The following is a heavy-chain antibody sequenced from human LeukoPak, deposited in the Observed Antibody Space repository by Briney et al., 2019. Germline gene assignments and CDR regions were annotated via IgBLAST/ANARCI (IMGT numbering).Heavy chain of an antibody. D-gene: IGHD3-22*01. V-gene: IGHV1-18*01. CDR1: GYNFRNYA. Sequence: GASVKVSCKASGYNFRNYAINWVRQAPGQGLEWMGWISGYTGHTNYAQKFQGRVTMTANTSTNTASMELRSLRSEDTAVYYCATHTPYYYDSSGDAFDIWGQGTMVTVSS. J-gene: IGHJ3*02. CDR2: ISGYTGHT. CDR3: ATHTPYYYDSSGDAFDI.